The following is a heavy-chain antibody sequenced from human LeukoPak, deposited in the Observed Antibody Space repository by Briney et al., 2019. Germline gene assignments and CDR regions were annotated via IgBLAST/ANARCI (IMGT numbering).Heavy chain of an antibody. Sequence: SVKVSCKTSGGIFKSYALSWVRQAPGQGLEWMGGIIPIFGTANYAESFKGRVAFTADESTSTVYMELSSLRSEDTAVNYCARGKVVPDALWNHAFDVWGQGAMVTVSS. CDR2: IIPIFGTA. D-gene: IGHD2-2*01. J-gene: IGHJ3*01. CDR1: GGIFKSYA. CDR3: ARGKVVPDALWNHAFDV. V-gene: IGHV1-69*13.